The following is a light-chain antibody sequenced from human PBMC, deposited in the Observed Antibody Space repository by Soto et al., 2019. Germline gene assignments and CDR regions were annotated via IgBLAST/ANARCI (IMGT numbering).Light chain of an antibody. CDR1: QSFRGL. CDR2: DAY. J-gene: IGKJ5*01. CDR3: HRPHMGRIT. Sequence: VFTQSPVTLSLSPGERATLSCRASQSFRGLLARYQQKPGQAPRLLIYDAYNRATGIPPRFSGSGSGTDFTLTISSLEPEASAVYYCHRPHMGRITCGQGTRLEIK. V-gene: IGKV3-11*01.